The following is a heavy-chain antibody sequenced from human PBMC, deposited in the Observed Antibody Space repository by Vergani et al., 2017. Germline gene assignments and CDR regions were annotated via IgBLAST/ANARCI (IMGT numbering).Heavy chain of an antibody. J-gene: IGHJ3*02. CDR2: IRYDGSNK. CDR3: AGGLRDILTGYPYDAFDI. CDR1: GFTFSSYG. D-gene: IGHD3-9*01. Sequence: QVQLVESGGGVVQPGGSLRLSCAASGFTFSSYGMHWVRQAPGKGLEWVAFIRYDGSNKDHADSVKGRFTISRDNSKNTLYLQMTSLRAEDTAVYYCAGGLRDILTGYPYDAFDIWGQGTMVTVSS. V-gene: IGHV3-30*02.